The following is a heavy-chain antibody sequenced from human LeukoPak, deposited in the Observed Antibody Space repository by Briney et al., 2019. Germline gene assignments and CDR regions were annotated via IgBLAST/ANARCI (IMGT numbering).Heavy chain of an antibody. CDR1: GFTFNTYS. V-gene: IGHV3-21*01. D-gene: IGHD3-10*01. J-gene: IGHJ4*02. Sequence: GGSLRLSCEASGFTFNTYSMNWARQAPGKGLEWVSSIDSSGGYMFYADSVKGRFTISRDNAKNSLYLQMHSLRAEDTAVYYCARGPMVRGVIIRRSKSGYFDSWGQGTLVTVSS. CDR3: ARGPMVRGVIIRRSKSGYFDS. CDR2: IDSSGGYM.